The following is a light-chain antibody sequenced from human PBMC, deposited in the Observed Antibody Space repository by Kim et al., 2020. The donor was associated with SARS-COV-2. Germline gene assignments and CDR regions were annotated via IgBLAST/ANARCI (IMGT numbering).Light chain of an antibody. CDR1: SSNIGSNY. CDR2: RNN. Sequence: GQRVTISCSGSSSNIGSNYVYWYQQLTGTAPKLLIYRNNQRPSGVPDRFSGSKSGTSASLAISGLRSEDEADYYCAAWDDSLSGPVFGGGTQLTVL. V-gene: IGLV1-47*01. J-gene: IGLJ3*02. CDR3: AAWDDSLSGPV.